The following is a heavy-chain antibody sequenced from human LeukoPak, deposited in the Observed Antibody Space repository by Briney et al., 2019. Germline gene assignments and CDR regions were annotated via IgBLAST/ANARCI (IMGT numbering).Heavy chain of an antibody. J-gene: IGHJ3*02. CDR2: INDSGDKT. V-gene: IGHV3-23*01. Sequence: QPGGSLRLSCAASEFTFSTYTMHWVRQAPGKGLEWVSAINDSGDKTSYSDSVKGRFTISRDNSKNTLYLQLSSLRAEDTAMFYCARELKVGGITYAFDIWGQGTMVTVSS. CDR1: EFTFSTYT. CDR3: ARELKVGGITYAFDI. D-gene: IGHD1-26*01.